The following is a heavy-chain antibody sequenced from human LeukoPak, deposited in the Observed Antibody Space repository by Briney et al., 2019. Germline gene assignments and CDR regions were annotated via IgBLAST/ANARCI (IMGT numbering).Heavy chain of an antibody. Sequence: GGSLRLSCAASGFNFNTYTMNWVRQAPGKGLEWVSSISSSGSYIYYADSVRGRFTISRDNAKNSLHLQMNSLRGEDTAVYYCAKNAITIVTYINHQFDYWGQGTLVTVSS. CDR2: ISSSGSYI. D-gene: IGHD1-26*01. CDR1: GFNFNTYT. V-gene: IGHV3-21*04. CDR3: AKNAITIVTYINHQFDY. J-gene: IGHJ4*02.